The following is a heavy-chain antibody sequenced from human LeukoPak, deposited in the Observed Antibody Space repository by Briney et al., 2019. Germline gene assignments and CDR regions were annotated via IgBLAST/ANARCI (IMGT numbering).Heavy chain of an antibody. CDR3: AKTRYNWNYWFDP. V-gene: IGHV3-23*01. J-gene: IGHJ5*02. CDR1: GFTFSSYA. Sequence: PGGSLRLSCAASGFTFSSYAMTWVRQAPGKGLEWVSAICGSGGSTYYADSVKGRFTISRDNSKNTLYVQMNSLRAEDTAVYYCAKTRYNWNYWFDPWGQGTLVTVSS. CDR2: ICGSGGST. D-gene: IGHD1-7*01.